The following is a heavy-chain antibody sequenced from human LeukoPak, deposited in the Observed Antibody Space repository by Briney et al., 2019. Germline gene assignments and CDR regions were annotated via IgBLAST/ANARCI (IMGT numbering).Heavy chain of an antibody. Sequence: GTLSLTCAVSGGSISSSNWWSWVRQAPGKGLEWVANIKQDGSEKYYVDSVKGRFTISRDNAKNSLYLQMNSLRAEDTAVYYCARDQAGAGRDNWGQGTLVTVSS. V-gene: IGHV3-7*01. J-gene: IGHJ4*02. CDR2: IKQDGSEK. CDR1: GGSISSSNW. D-gene: IGHD6-13*01. CDR3: ARDQAGAGRDN.